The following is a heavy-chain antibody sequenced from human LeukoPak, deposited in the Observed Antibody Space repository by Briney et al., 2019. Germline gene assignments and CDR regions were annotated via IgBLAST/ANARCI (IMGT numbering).Heavy chain of an antibody. V-gene: IGHV3-23*01. CDR1: GFTFSSYA. J-gene: IGHJ3*02. D-gene: IGHD3-3*01. CDR3: AKELVYDFWNGYTHFDI. Sequence: GGSLRLSCAASGFTFSSYAMSWVRQAPGKGLEWVSAISGSGGSTYYADSVKGRFTISRDNSKNTLYLQMNSLRAEDTAVYYCAKELVYDFWNGYTHFDIWGQGTMVTVSS. CDR2: ISGSGGST.